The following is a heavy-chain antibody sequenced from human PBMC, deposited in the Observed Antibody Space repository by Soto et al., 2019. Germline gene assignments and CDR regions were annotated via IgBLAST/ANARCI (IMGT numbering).Heavy chain of an antibody. CDR2: IYSGGSI. V-gene: IGHV3-66*01. CDR1: GFTVSSNY. D-gene: IGHD5-18*01. Sequence: GGSLRLSCAASGFTVSSNYMSWVRQAPGKGLEWVSVIYSGGSIYYADSVQGRFTISRDNSKNTLYLQMNSLRAEDTAVYYCARDRRDGDTSWGQGALVTVSS. CDR3: ARDRRDGDTS. J-gene: IGHJ4*02.